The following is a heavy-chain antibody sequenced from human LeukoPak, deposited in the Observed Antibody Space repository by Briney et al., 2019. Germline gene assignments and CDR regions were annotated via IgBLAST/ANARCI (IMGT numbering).Heavy chain of an antibody. D-gene: IGHD3-16*01. CDR2: ISSSSSYI. V-gene: IGHV3-21*01. J-gene: IGHJ4*02. CDR1: GFTFSSYS. CDR3: ARDYSGGGDPLFDY. Sequence: GGSLRLSCAVSGFTFSSYSMNWVRQAPGKGLEWVSSISSSSSYIYYADSVKGRFTISRDNAKNSLYLQMNSLRAEDTAVYYCARDYSGGGDPLFDYWGQGTLVTVSS.